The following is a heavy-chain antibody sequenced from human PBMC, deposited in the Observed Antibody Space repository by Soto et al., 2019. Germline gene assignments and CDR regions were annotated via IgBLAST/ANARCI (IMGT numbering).Heavy chain of an antibody. J-gene: IGHJ3*02. CDR2: ILVDGRT. CDR1: GFMCSSYD. Sequence: LRLSCPASGFMCSSYDMGWVLQSPGKGLEWVSTILVDGRTFYVDSVKGRFTISRDSSQNTVYLQMNSLTVGDTALYYCAKATATGGGAFDICGQGTMVTVSS. CDR3: AKATATGGGAFDI. D-gene: IGHD2-8*02. V-gene: IGHV3-23*01.